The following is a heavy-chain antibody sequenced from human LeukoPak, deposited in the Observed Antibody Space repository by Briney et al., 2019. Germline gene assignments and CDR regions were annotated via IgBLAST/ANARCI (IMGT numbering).Heavy chain of an antibody. CDR3: ARRAGGYSHPYDY. CDR2: ISSSSSTI. D-gene: IGHD4-23*01. J-gene: IGHJ4*02. Sequence: GGSLRLSCAASRFTFSIFAMNWVRQAPGKGLEWLSYISSSSSTIYYADSVKGRFTISRDNSKNTLYLQMNSLRAEDTAVYYCARRAGGYSHPYDYWGQGILVTVSS. V-gene: IGHV3-48*01. CDR1: RFTFSIFA.